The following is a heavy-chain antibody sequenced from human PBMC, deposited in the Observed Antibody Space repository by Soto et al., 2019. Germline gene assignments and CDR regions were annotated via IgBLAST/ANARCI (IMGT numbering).Heavy chain of an antibody. CDR3: AREGSSIWTYYFDF. J-gene: IGHJ4*02. CDR2: TKYRSKWYT. V-gene: IGHV6-1*01. D-gene: IGHD6-13*01. Sequence: SQTLSLTCAISGDSVSSNIAAWNWVRQSPSRGLEWLGRTKYRSKWYTDYATSVKSRISINPDTSKNQVSLQLNSVTPEDTAVYYCAREGSSIWTYYFDFSGQGILVTVSS. CDR1: GDSVSSNIAA.